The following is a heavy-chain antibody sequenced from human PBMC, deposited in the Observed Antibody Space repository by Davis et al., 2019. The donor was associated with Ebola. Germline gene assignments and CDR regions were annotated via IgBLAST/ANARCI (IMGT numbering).Heavy chain of an antibody. J-gene: IGHJ4*02. CDR2: ISGSGGST. V-gene: IGHV3-23*01. CDR1: GFTFSSYA. CDR3: AKDTYVWGSYRYTLDY. Sequence: GESLKISCAASGFTFSSYAMSWVRQAPGKGLEWVSAISGSGGSTYYADSVKGRFTISRDNSKNTLYLQMNSLRAEDTAVYYCAKDTYVWGSYRYTLDYWGQGTLVTVSS. D-gene: IGHD3-16*02.